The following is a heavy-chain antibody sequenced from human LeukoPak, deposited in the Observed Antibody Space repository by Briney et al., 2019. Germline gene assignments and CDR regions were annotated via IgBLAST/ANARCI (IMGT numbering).Heavy chain of an antibody. CDR2: ISASGGST. V-gene: IGHV3-23*01. CDR1: GFTFSSYA. Sequence: GGSLRLSCAAPGFTFSSYAMSWVRQAPGKGLEWVSDISASGGSTYYADSVKGRFTISRDNSKNTLYLQMNSLRAEDTAVYYCARERIAVAGTEYDAFDIWGQGTMVTVSS. J-gene: IGHJ3*02. D-gene: IGHD6-19*01. CDR3: ARERIAVAGTEYDAFDI.